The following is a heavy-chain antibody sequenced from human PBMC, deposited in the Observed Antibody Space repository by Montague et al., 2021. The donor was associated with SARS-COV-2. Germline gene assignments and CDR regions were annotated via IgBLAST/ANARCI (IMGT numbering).Heavy chain of an antibody. Sequence: SLRLSCAAPGFTFSSYHMHWVRQATGKGLEWVSAIGTAGDTYYPGSVTGRFTISRENAKNSLYLQMNSLRAGDTAVYYCASGYYDSSGYFNWFDPWGQGTLVTVSS. CDR1: GFTFSSYH. D-gene: IGHD3-22*01. J-gene: IGHJ5*02. CDR2: IGTAGDT. V-gene: IGHV3-13*01. CDR3: ASGYYDSSGYFNWFDP.